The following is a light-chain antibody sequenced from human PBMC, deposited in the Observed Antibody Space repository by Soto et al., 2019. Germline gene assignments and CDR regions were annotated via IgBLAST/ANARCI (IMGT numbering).Light chain of an antibody. CDR2: ETS. Sequence: EIVVTQSPATLSVSPGERVTLSCRASQSVSSSLAWYQQRPGQAPRLLIYETSTRAAGISARFSGSGSGTEFTLTISSLQSEDFAVYYCQQYIDWPPGTFGQGTKVDIK. V-gene: IGKV3-15*01. CDR1: QSVSSS. CDR3: QQYIDWPPGT. J-gene: IGKJ1*01.